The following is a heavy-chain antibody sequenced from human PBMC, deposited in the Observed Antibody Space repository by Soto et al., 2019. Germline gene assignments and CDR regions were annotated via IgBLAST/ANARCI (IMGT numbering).Heavy chain of an antibody. D-gene: IGHD4-17*01. CDR1: EESIGSGRYS. CDR3: DGDLVTTHYY. V-gene: IGHV4-31*02. Sequence: TRTVSEESIGSGRYSYGWIRQQPGKGLEWIGYIYYSGSTYYNPSLKSRVTISVDTSKNQFSLKLSSVTAADAAFFYCDGDLVTTHYYCGRGTSDIVSS. J-gene: IGHJ4*02. CDR2: IYYSGST.